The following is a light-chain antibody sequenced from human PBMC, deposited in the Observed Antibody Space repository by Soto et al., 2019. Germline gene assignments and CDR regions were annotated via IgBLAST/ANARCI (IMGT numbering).Light chain of an antibody. CDR2: FNN. CDR3: ATWDSSLSGVV. V-gene: IGLV1-44*01. J-gene: IGLJ3*02. Sequence: QSVLTQPPSASGAPGQRVTISCSGSSSNIGSNTVTWYQQLPGTAPKLLIYFNNQRPSGVPDRFSGSKSGTSATLGITGLQTEDEADYYCATWDSSLSGVVFGGGTKLTVL. CDR1: SSNIGSNT.